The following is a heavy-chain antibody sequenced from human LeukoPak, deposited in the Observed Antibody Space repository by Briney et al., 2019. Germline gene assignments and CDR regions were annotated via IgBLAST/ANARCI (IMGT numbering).Heavy chain of an antibody. CDR3: TTVIMGAPKDDY. V-gene: IGHV3-15*05. CDR2: FRSKTDGGTI. J-gene: IGHJ4*02. D-gene: IGHD1-26*01. CDR1: GFTFSNAW. Sequence: GGSLRLSCAASGFTFSNAWMSWVRQDPGKGLEWVGRFRSKTDGGTIDYAAPVKGRFTISRDDSRNTLYLQMNSLKTEDTAVYYCTTVIMGAPKDDYWGQGTLVTVSS.